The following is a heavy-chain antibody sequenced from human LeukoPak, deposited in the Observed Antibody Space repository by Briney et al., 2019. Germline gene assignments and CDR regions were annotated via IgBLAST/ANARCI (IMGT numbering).Heavy chain of an antibody. CDR2: INPDGSST. J-gene: IGHJ4*02. D-gene: IGHD2-8*01. CDR3: VRGTNDWTGIDY. Sequence: PGGSLRLSCAASGFTFSNYRMHWVRQAPGKGLVWVSRINPDGSSTDYADSVKGRFTISRDNARNTLYLQMNSLRVEDTAIYYCVRGTNDWTGIDYWGQGTLVTVSS. V-gene: IGHV3-74*01. CDR1: GFTFSNYR.